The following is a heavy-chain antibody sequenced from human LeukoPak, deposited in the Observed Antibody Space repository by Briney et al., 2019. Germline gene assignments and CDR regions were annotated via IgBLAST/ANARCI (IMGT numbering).Heavy chain of an antibody. J-gene: IGHJ6*02. Sequence: HSGGSLRLSCAASGFTFSSYSMNWVRQAPGKGLEWVSYISSSSSTIYYADSVKGRFTISRDNAKNSLYLQMNSLRAEDTAVYYCARDLRYSSSFYGMDVWGQGTTVTVSS. CDR2: ISSSSSTI. CDR3: ARDLRYSSSFYGMDV. D-gene: IGHD6-6*01. CDR1: GFTFSSYS. V-gene: IGHV3-48*01.